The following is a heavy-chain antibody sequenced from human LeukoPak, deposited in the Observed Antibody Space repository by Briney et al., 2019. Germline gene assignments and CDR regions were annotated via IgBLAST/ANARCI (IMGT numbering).Heavy chain of an antibody. CDR2: IKTDGSVT. CDR1: GFTFSSYW. J-gene: IGHJ4*02. Sequence: GGSLRLSCAASGFTFSSYWMHWVRQAPGKGLVWVSRIKTDGSVTNYADSVKGRFTISRDNAKNTLYLQMNSLRAEDTAVYYCVRDSGFLSSGTYQAPFDYWGQGTLVTVSS. D-gene: IGHD1-26*01. V-gene: IGHV3-74*01. CDR3: VRDSGFLSSGTYQAPFDY.